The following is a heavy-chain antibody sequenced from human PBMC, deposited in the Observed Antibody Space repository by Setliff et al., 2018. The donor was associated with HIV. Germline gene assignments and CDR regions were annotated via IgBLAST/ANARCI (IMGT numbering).Heavy chain of an antibody. CDR3: VRVSCSSWYSIPRNYYYSMDV. CDR1: GGSFSGYC. V-gene: IGHV4-34*01. Sequence: SETLSLTCAVYGGSFSGYCWSWIRQPPGKGLEWIGEVNQSGRTNYNPSLKSRVTTSVDTSKNQFSMRLSSVPAADTAVYYCVRVSCSSWYSIPRNYYYSMDVWGEGTTVTVSS. D-gene: IGHD6-13*01. J-gene: IGHJ6*03. CDR2: VNQSGRT.